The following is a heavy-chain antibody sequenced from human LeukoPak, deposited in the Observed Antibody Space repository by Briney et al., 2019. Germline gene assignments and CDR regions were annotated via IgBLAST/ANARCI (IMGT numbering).Heavy chain of an antibody. CDR1: GGSISSYY. D-gene: IGHD1-26*01. J-gene: IGHJ4*02. Sequence: SETLSLTCTVSGGSISSYYWSWIRQPPGNGLEWIGYIYYSGSTNYNPSLKSRVTISVDTSKNQFSLKLSSVTAADTAVYYCARWVLNSGSSIFDYWGQGTLVTVSS. CDR2: IYYSGST. CDR3: ARWVLNSGSSIFDY. V-gene: IGHV4-59*08.